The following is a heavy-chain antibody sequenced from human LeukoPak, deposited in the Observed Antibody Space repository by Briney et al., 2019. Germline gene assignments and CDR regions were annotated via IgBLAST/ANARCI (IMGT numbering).Heavy chain of an antibody. Sequence: PSETLSLTCTVSGGSISSSSYYWSWIRQPPGKGLEWIGYIYYSGSTNYNPSLKSRVTISVDTSKNQFSLKLSSVTAADTAVYYCARANGDYAYYYYYYMDVWGKGTTVTISS. D-gene: IGHD4-17*01. CDR1: GGSISSSSYY. CDR3: ARANGDYAYYYYYYMDV. V-gene: IGHV4-61*01. CDR2: IYYSGST. J-gene: IGHJ6*03.